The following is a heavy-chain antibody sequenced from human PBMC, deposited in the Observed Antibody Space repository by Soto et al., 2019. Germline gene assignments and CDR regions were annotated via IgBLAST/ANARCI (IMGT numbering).Heavy chain of an antibody. V-gene: IGHV3-23*01. D-gene: IGHD3-9*01. J-gene: IGHJ4*02. CDR3: AKDRRYYDILTGYRY. Sequence: EVQLLESGGGLVQPGGSLRLSCAASGFTFSSYAMSWVRQAPGKGLEWVSAISGSGGSTYYADSVKGRFTISRDNSKNTLYVQMNSLRAEDTAVYYCAKDRRYYDILTGYRYWGQGTLVTVSS. CDR2: ISGSGGST. CDR1: GFTFSSYA.